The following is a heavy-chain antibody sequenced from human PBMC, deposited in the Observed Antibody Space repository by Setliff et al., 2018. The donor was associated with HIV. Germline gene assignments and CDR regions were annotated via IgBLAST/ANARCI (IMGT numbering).Heavy chain of an antibody. CDR3: VNPSGAMGDFDS. CDR2: IGNIYNGGST. V-gene: IGHV4-28*01. J-gene: IGHJ4*02. D-gene: IGHD3-16*01. CDR1: GYSISSSYW. Sequence: SETLSLTCAVSGYSISSSYWWGWIRQSPGKGLEWIGNIGNIYNGGSTYYNPSLKSRVTMSVDTSKNQFSLQLTSVTAADTAVYYCVNPSGAMGDFDSWGQGTLVTVSS.